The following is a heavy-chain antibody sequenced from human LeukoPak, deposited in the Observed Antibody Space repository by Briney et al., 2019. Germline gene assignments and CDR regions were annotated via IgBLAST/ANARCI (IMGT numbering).Heavy chain of an antibody. CDR3: ATVALWFGELGAFDI. CDR2: FDPEDGET. J-gene: IGHJ3*02. V-gene: IGHV1-24*01. CDR1: GYTLTGLS. D-gene: IGHD3-10*01. Sequence: ASLVGSCEGWGYTLTGLSMHWGGQAPGKGLEWMGGFDPEDGETIYAQKFQGRVTMTEDTSTDTAYMELSSLRSEDTAVYYCATVALWFGELGAFDIWGQGTMVTVSS.